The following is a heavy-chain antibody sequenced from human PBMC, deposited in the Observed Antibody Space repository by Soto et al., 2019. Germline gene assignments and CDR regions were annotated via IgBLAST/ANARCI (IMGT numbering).Heavy chain of an antibody. CDR3: ARDAYYDYVWGSYRWYYYYGMEV. J-gene: IGHJ6*02. CDR2: ISSSGSTI. D-gene: IGHD3-16*02. CDR1: GFTFSSYE. Sequence: GGSLRLSCAASGFTFSSYEMNWVRQAPGKGLEWVSYISSSGSTIYYADSVKGRFTISRDNAKNSLYLQMNSLRAEDTAVYYCARDAYYDYVWGSYRWYYYYGMEVGGQGTTVTV. V-gene: IGHV3-48*03.